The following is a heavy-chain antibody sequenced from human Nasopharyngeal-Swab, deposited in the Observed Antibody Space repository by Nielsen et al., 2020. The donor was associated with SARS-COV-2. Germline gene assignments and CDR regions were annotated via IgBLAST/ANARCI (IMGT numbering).Heavy chain of an antibody. J-gene: IGHJ4*02. V-gene: IGHV4-34*01. CDR2: INHSGST. Sequence: GSLRLSCAASGFTFSNAWMSWVRQAPGKGLEWIGEINHSGSTNYNPSLKSRVSISVDTSKNQFSLKLSSVTAADTAVYYCARGYNWTRGFVSRGFDYWGQGTLVTVSS. CDR1: GFTFSNAW. CDR3: ARGYNWTRGFVSRGFDY. D-gene: IGHD1-20*01.